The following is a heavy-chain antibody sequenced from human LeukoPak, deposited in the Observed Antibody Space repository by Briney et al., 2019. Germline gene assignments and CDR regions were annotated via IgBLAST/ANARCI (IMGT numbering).Heavy chain of an antibody. CDR1: GLSLTDHY. D-gene: IGHD2-15*01. CDR2: SRDKGNAYIT. Sequence: GGSLRLSCAVLGLSLTDHYMYWVRQAPGKGLEWVGRSRDKGNAYITDYAASVECRFTISRDDSKNSVYLQMNNLKTEDTAVYYCANSFGTYFGFWGQGTVVTVSS. CDR3: ANSFGTYFGF. V-gene: IGHV3-72*01. J-gene: IGHJ4*02.